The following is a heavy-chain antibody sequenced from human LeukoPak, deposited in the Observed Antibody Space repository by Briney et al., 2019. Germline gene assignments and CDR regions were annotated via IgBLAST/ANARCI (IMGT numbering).Heavy chain of an antibody. J-gene: IGHJ6*03. CDR1: GYTLSKLS. D-gene: IGHD2-2*02. CDR3: ARVAAEVVGVPGAIGFGWLRRDYYYMDV. CDR2: FHPEDGET. Sequence: ASVKVSCKVSGYTLSKLSMHWVRQAPGKGLEWMGNFHPEDGETIHAQNFQVRVTLTEDTSTDTAYMELSSLRSEDTAVYYCARVAAEVVGVPGAIGFGWLRRDYYYMDVWGKGTTVTVSS. V-gene: IGHV1-24*01.